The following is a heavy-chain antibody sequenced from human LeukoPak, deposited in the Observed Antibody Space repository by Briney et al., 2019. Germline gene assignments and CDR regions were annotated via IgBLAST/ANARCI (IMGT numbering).Heavy chain of an antibody. D-gene: IGHD3-22*01. V-gene: IGHV3-23*01. CDR3: AKRGVVIRVILVGFHKEAYYFDS. CDR1: GFPFGTYS. CDR2: ISGSGGGT. Sequence: GGSLRLSCAASGFPFGTYSMNWVRQAPGKGLEWVAGISGSGGGTNYADSVKGRFTISRDNPKNTLYLQMNRLRAEDTAVYFCAKRGVVIRVILVGFHKEAYYFDSWGQGALVTVSS. J-gene: IGHJ4*02.